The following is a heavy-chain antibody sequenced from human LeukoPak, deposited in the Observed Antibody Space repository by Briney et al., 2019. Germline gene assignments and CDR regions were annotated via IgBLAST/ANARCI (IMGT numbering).Heavy chain of an antibody. D-gene: IGHD2-15*01. CDR1: GGSISSYY. Sequence: SETLSLTCTVSGGSISSYYWNWIRQPPGKGPESIGYIYYSGSSNYNPSLKSRVTISLDTSKNQFSLRLSSVTAADTAVYYCARFPGSAEYRHYYYMDVWGKGTTVTVSS. V-gene: IGHV4-59*01. CDR3: ARFPGSAEYRHYYYMDV. J-gene: IGHJ6*03. CDR2: IYYSGSS.